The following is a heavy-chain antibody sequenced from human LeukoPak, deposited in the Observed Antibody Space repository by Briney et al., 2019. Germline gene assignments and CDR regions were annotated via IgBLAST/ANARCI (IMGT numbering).Heavy chain of an antibody. D-gene: IGHD5-18*01. J-gene: IGHJ4*02. CDR2: IIPIFGTA. CDR1: GGTFSSYA. CDR3: ATDTAIGRFDY. V-gene: IGHV1-69*05. Sequence: SVKVSCKASGGTFSSYAISWVRQAPGQGLEWMGGIIPIFGTANYAQKFQGRVTITTDESTSTAYMELSSLRSEDTAVYHCATDTAIGRFDYWGQGTLVTVSS.